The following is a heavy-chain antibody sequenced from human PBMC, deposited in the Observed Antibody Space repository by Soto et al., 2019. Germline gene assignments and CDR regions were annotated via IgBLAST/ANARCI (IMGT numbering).Heavy chain of an antibody. J-gene: IGHJ4*02. Sequence: QLQLQESGPGLVKPSETLSLTCTVSGGSMRSTSYYWGWIRQPPGKGLEWIGSIYFGGRTYYNPSLKSRVTISVDTPKKQLSLKLSSLTAADTSVYYCARQPNYDYGDYGPMDYWGQGILVTVSS. CDR2: IYFGGRT. V-gene: IGHV4-39*01. CDR3: ARQPNYDYGDYGPMDY. D-gene: IGHD4-17*01. CDR1: GGSMRSTSYY.